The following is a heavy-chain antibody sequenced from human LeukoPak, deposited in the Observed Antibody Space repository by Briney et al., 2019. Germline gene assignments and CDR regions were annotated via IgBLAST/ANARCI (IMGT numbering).Heavy chain of an antibody. J-gene: IGHJ4*02. Sequence: SETLSLTCTVSGDSISSYYWSWIRQHPGKGLEWIGYIYYSGSTYYNPSLKSRVTISVDTSKNQFSLKLSSVTAADTAVYYCARGLLYYYGSGSYPTYFDYWGQGTLVTVSS. CDR2: IYYSGST. CDR3: ARGLLYYYGSGSYPTYFDY. CDR1: GDSISSYY. V-gene: IGHV4-59*06. D-gene: IGHD3-10*01.